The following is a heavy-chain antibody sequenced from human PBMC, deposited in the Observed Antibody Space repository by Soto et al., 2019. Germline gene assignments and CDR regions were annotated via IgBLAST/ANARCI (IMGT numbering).Heavy chain of an antibody. J-gene: IGHJ5*01. CDR2: TYYRSKWST. CDR3: TRALSGSYDS. CDR1: GDSVSSKSAA. D-gene: IGHD1-26*01. V-gene: IGHV6-1*01. Sequence: SQTLSLTCGISGDSVSSKSAAWNWIRQSPSRGLEWLGRTYYRSKWSTDYAVSVKSRITINPDTSKNQFSLQLNSVTPEDTAVYYCTRALSGSYDSWGQGTLVTVSS.